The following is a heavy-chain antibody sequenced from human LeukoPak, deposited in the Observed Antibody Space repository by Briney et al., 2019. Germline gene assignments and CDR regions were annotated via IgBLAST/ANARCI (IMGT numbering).Heavy chain of an antibody. D-gene: IGHD6-13*01. Sequence: GGSLRLSCAASGFTLSSYEMNWVRLAPGKGLEWISYISRTGNSIYYADSVKGRFTSSRDSAKNSLYLQMNSLRAEDTAVYYCARGPYSSNWYVDYWGQGTLVTVAS. J-gene: IGHJ4*02. V-gene: IGHV3-48*03. CDR1: GFTLSSYE. CDR3: ARGPYSSNWYVDY. CDR2: ISRTGNSI.